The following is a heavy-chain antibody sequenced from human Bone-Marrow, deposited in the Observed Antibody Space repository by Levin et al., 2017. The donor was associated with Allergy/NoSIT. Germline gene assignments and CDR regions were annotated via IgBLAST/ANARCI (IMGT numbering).Heavy chain of an antibody. CDR3: ARCHYDILTGYSD. D-gene: IGHD3-9*01. CDR2: INHSGST. J-gene: IGHJ4*02. Sequence: SQTLSLTCTVYGGSFSDHYWTWIRQPPGKGLEWIGEINHSGSTNYNPSLKSRVTISVDTSTKQLSLKLASVTAADTAVYYCARCHYDILTGYSDWGQGTLVTVSS. CDR1: GGSFSDHY. V-gene: IGHV4-34*01.